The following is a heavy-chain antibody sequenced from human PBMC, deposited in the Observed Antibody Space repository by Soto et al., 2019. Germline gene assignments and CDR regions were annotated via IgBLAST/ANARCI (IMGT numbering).Heavy chain of an antibody. Sequence: GGSLRLSCAASGFTFSSYGMHWVRQAPGKGLEWVAVIWYDGSNKYYADSVKGRFTISRDNSKNTLYLQMNSLRAEDTAVYYCARDKSPLSIAAAPGDYWGQGTLVTVSS. J-gene: IGHJ4*02. CDR3: ARDKSPLSIAAAPGDY. D-gene: IGHD6-13*01. CDR2: IWYDGSNK. CDR1: GFTFSSYG. V-gene: IGHV3-33*01.